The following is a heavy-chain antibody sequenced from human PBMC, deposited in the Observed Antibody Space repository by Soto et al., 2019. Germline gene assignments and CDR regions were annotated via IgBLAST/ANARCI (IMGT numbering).Heavy chain of an antibody. Sequence: QVRLVESGGGVVQPGSSLRVSCVGSGFTFRSYVIHWVRQAPGKGLEWVALTSYDGGDKYYYDSVRGRFTISRDNSRNPVDLQRDSLTLEDTALYYCARRGTTGGLDVWGQGTLVSVSS. CDR2: TSYDGGDK. CDR3: ARRGTTGGLDV. J-gene: IGHJ1*01. V-gene: IGHV3-33*05. CDR1: GFTFRSYV. D-gene: IGHD3-16*01.